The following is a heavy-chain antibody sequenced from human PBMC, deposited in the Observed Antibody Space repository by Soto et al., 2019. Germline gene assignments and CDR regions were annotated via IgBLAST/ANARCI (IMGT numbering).Heavy chain of an antibody. CDR3: ARTGYYDFWSGYYNYYGMDV. D-gene: IGHD3-3*01. J-gene: IGHJ6*02. CDR1: GYTFTSYG. V-gene: IGHV1-18*04. Sequence: ASVKVSCKASGYTFTSYGISWVRQAPGQGLEWMGWISAYNGNTNYAQKPQGRVTMTTDTSTSTAYMELRSLRSDDTAVYYCARTGYYDFWSGYYNYYGMDVCGQGTTVTVSS. CDR2: ISAYNGNT.